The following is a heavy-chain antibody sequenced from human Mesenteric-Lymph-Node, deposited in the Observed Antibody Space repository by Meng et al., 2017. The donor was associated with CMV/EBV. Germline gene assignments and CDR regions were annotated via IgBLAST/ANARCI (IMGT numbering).Heavy chain of an antibody. D-gene: IGHD2-2*01. Sequence: SETLSLTCTVSGGSVSSGNYYWTWIRQPPGKGLEWIGYIYYSGSTNYNPSLKSRVTISVDTSKNQFSLKLSSVTAADTAVYYCARGYCSSTSCYRVPFAFDIWGQGTMVTVSS. CDR1: GGSVSSGNYY. CDR3: ARGYCSSTSCYRVPFAFDI. V-gene: IGHV4-61*01. CDR2: IYYSGST. J-gene: IGHJ3*02.